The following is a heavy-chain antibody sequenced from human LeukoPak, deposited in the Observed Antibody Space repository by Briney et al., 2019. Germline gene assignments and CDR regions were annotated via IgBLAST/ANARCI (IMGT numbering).Heavy chain of an antibody. V-gene: IGHV4-59*01. J-gene: IGHJ4*02. CDR3: ARVKTVVGVLSLVTKKDRSRYYFDY. Sequence: SETLSLTCTVSRGSISSYFWSWIRQPPGKGLEWIGYIYYTGSTNYNPSLKSRVTISVDTSKNQFSLKLSSVTAADTAVYYCARVKTVVGVLSLVTKKDRSRYYFDYWGQGTLVTVSS. D-gene: IGHD2/OR15-2a*01. CDR2: IYYTGST. CDR1: RGSISSYF.